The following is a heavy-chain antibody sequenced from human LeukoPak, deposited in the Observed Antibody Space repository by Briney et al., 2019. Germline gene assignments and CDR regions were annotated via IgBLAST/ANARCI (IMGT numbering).Heavy chain of an antibody. CDR2: IYHSGST. CDR3: ARDVVVPARQAAYFDY. V-gene: IGHV4-30-2*01. J-gene: IGHJ4*02. Sequence: SETLSLTCTVSGGSISSGGYYWSWIRQPPGKGLEWIGYIYHSGSTYYNPSLKSRVTISVDRSKNQFSLKLSSVTAADTAVYYCARDVVVPARQAAYFDYWGQGTLVTVSS. D-gene: IGHD2-2*01. CDR1: GGSISSGGYY.